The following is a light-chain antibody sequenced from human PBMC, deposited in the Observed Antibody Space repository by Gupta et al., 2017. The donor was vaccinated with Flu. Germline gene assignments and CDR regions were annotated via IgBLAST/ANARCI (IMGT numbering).Light chain of an antibody. Sequence: EIVMTQSPLSLSVAPGESASISCRSSQSLLYNNAFNYLHWYVQRPGQAPQLLIHLGSVRASGVSDKFSGSASGTDFTLKINKVEADDVGVYYCMQGLEPPATFGGGTKVEIK. J-gene: IGKJ4*01. CDR3: MQGLEPPAT. V-gene: IGKV2-28*01. CDR2: LGS. CDR1: QSLLYNNAFNY.